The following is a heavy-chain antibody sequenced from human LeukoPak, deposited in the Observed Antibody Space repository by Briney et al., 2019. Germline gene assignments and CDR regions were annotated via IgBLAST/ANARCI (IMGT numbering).Heavy chain of an antibody. Sequence: GGSLRLSCAASGFTFSKYWMTWARQAPGKGLEWVANIKQDESEKYYADSVKGRFSVSRDNGKSSLYLQMNSLRAEDTAVYYCARDREEMVRAPYAFGIWGQGTMVTVSS. J-gene: IGHJ3*02. V-gene: IGHV3-7*01. D-gene: IGHD3-10*01. CDR3: ARDREEMVRAPYAFGI. CDR2: IKQDESEK. CDR1: GFTFSKYW.